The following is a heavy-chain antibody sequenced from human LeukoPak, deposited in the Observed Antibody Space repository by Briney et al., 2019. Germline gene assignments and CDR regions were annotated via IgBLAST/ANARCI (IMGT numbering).Heavy chain of an antibody. V-gene: IGHV3-21*01. CDR2: ISSSSSYI. Sequence: GGSLRLSCAASGFTFSSYSMNWVRQAPGKGLEWVSSISSSSSYIYYADSVKGRSTISRDNAKNSLYLQMNSLRAEDTAVYYCARELGIEGGSGSYPLHYYYYYGMDVWGQGTTVTVSS. J-gene: IGHJ6*02. CDR1: GFTFSSYS. D-gene: IGHD3-10*01. CDR3: ARELGIEGGSGSYPLHYYYYYGMDV.